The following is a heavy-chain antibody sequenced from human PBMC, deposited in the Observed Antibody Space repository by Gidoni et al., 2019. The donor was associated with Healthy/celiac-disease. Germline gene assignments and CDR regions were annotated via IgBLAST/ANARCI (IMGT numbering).Heavy chain of an antibody. CDR1: AGSISSSSYY. V-gene: IGHV4-39*01. CDR2: IYYSGST. CDR3: ARTDLRYFDWLQGSYFDY. D-gene: IGHD3-9*01. J-gene: IGHJ4*02. Sequence: QLQLQESGPGLVKPSETLSLTCTVSAGSISSSSYYWGWIRPPPGKGLEWIGSIYYSGSTYYNPSLKSRVTISVETSKNQFSLKLSSVTAADTAVYYCARTDLRYFDWLQGSYFDYWGQGTLVTVSS.